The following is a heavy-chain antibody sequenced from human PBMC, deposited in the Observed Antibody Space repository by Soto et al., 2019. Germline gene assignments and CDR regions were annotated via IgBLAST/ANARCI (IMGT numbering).Heavy chain of an antibody. Sequence: PSETLSLTGTVSGGSISSSGYYWGWIRQPPGKGLEWIGSIYYIGSTYYNPSLKSRVTISVDTSKNQFSLKLSSVTAADTAVYYCARRAYYGDYVGGKYYFDYFGQGILVAFSS. CDR3: ARRAYYGDYVGGKYYFDY. CDR2: IYYIGST. V-gene: IGHV4-39*01. D-gene: IGHD4-17*01. J-gene: IGHJ4*02. CDR1: GGSISSSGYY.